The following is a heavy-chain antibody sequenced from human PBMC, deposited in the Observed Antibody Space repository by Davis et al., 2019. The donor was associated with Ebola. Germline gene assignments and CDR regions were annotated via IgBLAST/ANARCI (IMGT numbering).Heavy chain of an antibody. CDR3: ARRYGSWFQDAFDI. CDR1: GGSISSYY. Sequence: GSLRLSCTVSGGSISSYYWSWIRQPPGKGLEWIGYIYYSGSTNYNPSLKSRVTISVDTSKNQFSLKLSSVTAADTAVYYCARRYGSWFQDAFDIWGQGTMVTVSS. J-gene: IGHJ3*02. D-gene: IGHD6-13*01. CDR2: IYYSGST. V-gene: IGHV4-59*01.